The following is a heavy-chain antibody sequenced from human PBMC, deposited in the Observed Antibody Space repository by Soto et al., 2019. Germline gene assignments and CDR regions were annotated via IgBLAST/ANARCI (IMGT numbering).Heavy chain of an antibody. V-gene: IGHV1-2*02. J-gene: IGHJ5*02. CDR1: GYIFTGYY. CDR2: FNPNSGGT. CDR3: ARGDFDSSANYYAGWFDP. Sequence: QVQLVQSGAEVKKPGASVKVSCKASGYIFTGYYMHWLRQAPGQGLEWTGWFNPNSGGTKYAQKFQGRVTMTNDTSINTAYMELSGLISDDTAVYYCARGDFDSSANYYAGWFDPWGQGTLVTVSS. D-gene: IGHD3-22*01.